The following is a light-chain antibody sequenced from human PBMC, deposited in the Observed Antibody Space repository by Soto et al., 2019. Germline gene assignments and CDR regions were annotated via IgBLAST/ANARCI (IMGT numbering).Light chain of an antibody. Sequence: EIVMTQSPGTLSLSPGERATISCRASQVIGSRYLAWYHQKSGQAPRLLIYGASSRATGTPDRFSGSGSGTEFTLTISSLQSEDFAVYYCQQYNNGWTFGQGTKVEIK. CDR3: QQYNNGWT. V-gene: IGKV3D-15*01. CDR2: GAS. CDR1: QVIGSRY. J-gene: IGKJ1*01.